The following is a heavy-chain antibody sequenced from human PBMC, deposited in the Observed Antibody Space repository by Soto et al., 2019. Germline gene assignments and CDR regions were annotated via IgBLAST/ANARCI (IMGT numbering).Heavy chain of an antibody. CDR3: ARRRGIQRPFDY. J-gene: IGHJ4*02. Sequence: PGESLKISCKGSGYTFITYWIGWVRQMPGKGLEWMGVIHPADSETRYSPSFQGQVTISADKSISTAYLQWSSLKASDTAIYYCARRRGIQRPFDYWGQGTLVTVSS. CDR1: GYTFITYW. D-gene: IGHD3-10*01. CDR2: IHPADSET. V-gene: IGHV5-51*01.